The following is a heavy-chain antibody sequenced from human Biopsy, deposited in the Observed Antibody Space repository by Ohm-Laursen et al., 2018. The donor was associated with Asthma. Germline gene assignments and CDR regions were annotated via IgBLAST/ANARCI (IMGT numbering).Heavy chain of an antibody. CDR2: MSFDGRQT. D-gene: IGHD3-3*01. Sequence: LRLSCTASGFSFKSYGMHWVRQAPGKGLEWVAVMSFDGRQTYYADSVKGRFTISRDNSKNTLYLQMNSLRAEDTAVYYCAKERYYDFWSGYPIWGQGTMVTVSS. CDR3: AKERYYDFWSGYPI. J-gene: IGHJ3*02. CDR1: GFSFKSYG. V-gene: IGHV3-30*18.